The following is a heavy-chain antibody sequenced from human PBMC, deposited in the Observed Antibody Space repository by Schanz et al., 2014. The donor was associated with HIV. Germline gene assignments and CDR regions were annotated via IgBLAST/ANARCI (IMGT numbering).Heavy chain of an antibody. J-gene: IGHJ4*02. Sequence: HVQLVESGGGVVQPGRSLRLSCAASGFTFSSYGMHWVRQAPGKGLEWVAVISHDGSNKYYADSVKGRFTVSRDNSKNRVFLQMNSLSTEDAAVYHCARSQKGTSCCSPLDFWGQGTPVTV. CDR3: ARSQKGTSCCSPLDF. D-gene: IGHD2-2*01. CDR1: GFTFSSYG. V-gene: IGHV3-30*03. CDR2: ISHDGSNK.